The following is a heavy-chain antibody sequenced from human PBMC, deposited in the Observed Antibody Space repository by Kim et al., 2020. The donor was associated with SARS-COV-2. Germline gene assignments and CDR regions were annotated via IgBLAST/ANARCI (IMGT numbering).Heavy chain of an antibody. D-gene: IGHD6-19*01. V-gene: IGHV3-72*01. Sequence: ENDASVKGRFTISRDDSKSSLYLQMNSLKTEDTAVYYCARSVAGRYYFDYWGQGTLVTVSS. J-gene: IGHJ4*02. CDR3: ARSVAGRYYFDY.